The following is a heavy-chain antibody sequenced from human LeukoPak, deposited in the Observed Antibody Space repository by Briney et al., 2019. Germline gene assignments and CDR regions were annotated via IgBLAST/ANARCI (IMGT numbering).Heavy chain of an antibody. CDR3: ARAYYDSSGYWSTPKFLNFDY. V-gene: IGHV3-7*01. CDR2: IKQDGSDK. Sequence: PGGSLRLSCAASGFTFSSYWMSWVRQAPGKGLEWVANIKQDGSDKFYVDSVKGRFTISRDNAKNSLYLQMDSLRAEDTAVYYCARAYYDSSGYWSTPKFLNFDYWGQGTLVTVSS. D-gene: IGHD3-22*01. CDR1: GFTFSSYW. J-gene: IGHJ4*02.